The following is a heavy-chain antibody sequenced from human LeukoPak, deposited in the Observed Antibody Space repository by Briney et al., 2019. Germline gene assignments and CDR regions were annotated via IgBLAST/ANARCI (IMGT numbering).Heavy chain of an antibody. Sequence: SETLSLTCAVSGGSISGGGYSWSWIRQSPGKDLEWIGYIYQSGSTYYNPSLKSRVTISVDRSKNQFSLKLSSLTAADTAVYYCARSGSYFSFDIWDQGTMVTVSS. CDR2: IYQSGST. CDR3: ARSGSYFSFDI. V-gene: IGHV4-30-2*06. J-gene: IGHJ3*02. D-gene: IGHD1-26*01. CDR1: GGSISGGGYS.